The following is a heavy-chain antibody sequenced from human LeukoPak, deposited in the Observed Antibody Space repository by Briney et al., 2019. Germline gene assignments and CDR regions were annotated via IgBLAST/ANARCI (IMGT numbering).Heavy chain of an antibody. CDR1: GFTFSSYA. Sequence: PGGSLRLPCAASGFTFSSYAMSWVRQAPGKGLEWVSAISGSGGSTYYADSVKGRFTISRDNSKNTLYLQMNSLRAEDTAVYYCVRDIVVVPATTTRDDYWGQGTLVTVSS. V-gene: IGHV3-23*01. CDR3: VRDIVVVPATTTRDDY. CDR2: ISGSGGST. J-gene: IGHJ4*02. D-gene: IGHD2-2*01.